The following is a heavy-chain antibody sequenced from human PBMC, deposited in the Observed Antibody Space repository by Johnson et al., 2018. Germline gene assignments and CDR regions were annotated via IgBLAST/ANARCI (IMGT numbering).Heavy chain of an antibody. Sequence: QVQLQESGPGLVKXSESXSLXCTVSGGSITDDYWIWIRQPPGKGLEWIGYISYSGNTKYNPSLDSRVTISVDTSKTQFSLRLSSVTAADTTIYYCAKAVGSGYDDMDVWGKGTTVTVSS. CDR3: AKAVGSGYDDMDV. D-gene: IGHD1-26*01. CDR2: ISYSGNT. CDR1: GGSITDDY. V-gene: IGHV4-59*01. J-gene: IGHJ6*03.